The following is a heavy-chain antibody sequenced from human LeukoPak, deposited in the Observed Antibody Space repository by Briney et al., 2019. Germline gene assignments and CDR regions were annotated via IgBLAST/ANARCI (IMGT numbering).Heavy chain of an antibody. CDR1: GFTFSSYA. V-gene: IGHV3-21*05. J-gene: IGHJ4*02. Sequence: PGGSLRLSCAASGFTFSSYAMSWVRQAPGKGLEWVSYISSSSSYTNYADSVKGRFTISRDNAKNSLYLQMNSLRAEDTAVYYCARKPRTTAGEDYWGQGTLVTVSS. D-gene: IGHD1-1*01. CDR2: ISSSSSYT. CDR3: ARKPRTTAGEDY.